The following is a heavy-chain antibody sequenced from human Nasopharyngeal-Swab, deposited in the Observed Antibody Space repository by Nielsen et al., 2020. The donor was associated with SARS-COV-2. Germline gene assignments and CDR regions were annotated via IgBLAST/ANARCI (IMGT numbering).Heavy chain of an antibody. J-gene: IGHJ4*02. CDR3: ARSIAVAADY. CDR2: ISSSGSTI. D-gene: IGHD6-19*01. CDR1: GFTFSSYW. Sequence: LSLTCAASGFTFSSYWMNWVRQAPGKGLEWVSYISSSGSTIYYADSVKGRFTISRDNAKNSLYLQMNSLRAEDTAVYYCARSIAVAADYWGQGTLVTVSS. V-gene: IGHV3-48*03.